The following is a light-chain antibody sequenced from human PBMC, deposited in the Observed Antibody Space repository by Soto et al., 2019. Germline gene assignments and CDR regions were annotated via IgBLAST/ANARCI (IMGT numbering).Light chain of an antibody. CDR1: QSVSSN. CDR3: QQYNNWPRT. V-gene: IGKV3-15*01. CDR2: GAS. Sequence: EIVMTQSPATLSVSTGERATLSCRASQSVSSNLAWYQQKPGQAHRLLIYGASTRATGIPARFSGSGSGTEFTLTISSLQSEDFAVYYCQQYNNWPRTFGQGTKVEIK. J-gene: IGKJ1*01.